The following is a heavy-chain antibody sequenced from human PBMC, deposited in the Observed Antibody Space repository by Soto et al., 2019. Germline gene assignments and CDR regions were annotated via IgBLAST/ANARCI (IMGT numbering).Heavy chain of an antibody. D-gene: IGHD2-21*01. J-gene: IGHJ5*02. V-gene: IGHV3-23*01. CDR2: IRGTAT. CDR3: AQCAVLMTTSGGWCNLFDP. CDR1: GFSFSSFA. Sequence: EVQLLESGGTLVQPGESLRLSCEVSGFSFSSFAMNWVRQAPGEGLEWVSSIRGTATSYADSVKGRFTISRDNSKNTVYLQMNPLRGEDTAVYYCAQCAVLMTTSGGWCNLFDPWGQGTLVIVSS.